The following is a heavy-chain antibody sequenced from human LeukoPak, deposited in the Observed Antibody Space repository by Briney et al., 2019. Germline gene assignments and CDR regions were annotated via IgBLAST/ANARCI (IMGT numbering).Heavy chain of an antibody. D-gene: IGHD3-22*01. Sequence: GGSLRLSCAASGFTFSSYGMHWVRQAPGKGLEWVAVISYDGSNKYYADSVEGRFAISRDNSKNTLYLQMNSLRAEGTAVYYCAKDWAYYYDSSGYHTPFDYWGQGTLVTVSS. CDR3: AKDWAYYYDSSGYHTPFDY. CDR1: GFTFSSYG. J-gene: IGHJ4*02. CDR2: ISYDGSNK. V-gene: IGHV3-30*18.